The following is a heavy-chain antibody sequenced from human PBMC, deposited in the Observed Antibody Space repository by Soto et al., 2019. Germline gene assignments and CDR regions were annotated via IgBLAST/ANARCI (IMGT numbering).Heavy chain of an antibody. CDR2: INHSGST. Sequence: SETLSLTCAVYGGSFSGYYWSWIRQPPGKGLEWIGEINHSGSTNYNPSLKSRVTISVDTSKNQFSLKLSSVTAADTAVYYCARGSYYYGSGSYSMNFDYWGQGTLVTVS. D-gene: IGHD3-10*01. V-gene: IGHV4-34*01. CDR3: ARGSYYYGSGSYSMNFDY. J-gene: IGHJ4*02. CDR1: GGSFSGYY.